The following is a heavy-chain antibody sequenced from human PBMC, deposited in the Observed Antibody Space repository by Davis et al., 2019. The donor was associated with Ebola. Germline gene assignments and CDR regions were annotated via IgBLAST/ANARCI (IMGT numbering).Heavy chain of an antibody. V-gene: IGHV1-18*01. CDR2: ISAYNGNT. CDR1: GYTFTSYG. CDR3: ARDGDGDFIYYYYYGMDV. J-gene: IGHJ6*02. Sequence: ALVKVSCKASGYTFTSYGISWVRQAPGQGLEWMGWISAYNGNTNYAQKLQGRVTMTTDTSTSTAYMELRSLRSDDTAVYYCARDGDGDFIYYYYYGMDVWGQGTTVTVSS. D-gene: IGHD4-17*01.